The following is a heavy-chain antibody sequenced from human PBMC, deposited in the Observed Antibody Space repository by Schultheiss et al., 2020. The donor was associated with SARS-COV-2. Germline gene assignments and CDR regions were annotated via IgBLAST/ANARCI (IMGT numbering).Heavy chain of an antibody. D-gene: IGHD5-18*01. Sequence: GGSLRLSCAASGFTFSSYAMSWVRQAPGKGLEWVSAISGSGGSTYYADSVKGRFTISRDNSKNTLYLQMNSLRAEDTAVYYCATDGRDSYGYRYFDYWGQGTLVTVSS. J-gene: IGHJ4*02. CDR3: ATDGRDSYGYRYFDY. CDR2: ISGSGGST. V-gene: IGHV3-23*01. CDR1: GFTFSSYA.